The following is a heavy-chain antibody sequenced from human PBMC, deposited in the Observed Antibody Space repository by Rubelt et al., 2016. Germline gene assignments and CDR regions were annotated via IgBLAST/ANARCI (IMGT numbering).Heavy chain of an antibody. CDR1: GGSISSSSYY. J-gene: IGHJ4*02. CDR3: ARARFGELLLTV. D-gene: IGHD3-10*01. CDR2: IYYSGST. Sequence: QLQLQESGPGLVKPSETLSLTCTVSGGSISSSSYYWGWIRQPPGKGLEWIGSIYYSGSTYYNPSLKSRVTISVDTSKNQFSLKLSSVTAADTAVYYCARARFGELLLTVWGQGTLVTVSS. V-gene: IGHV4-39*07.